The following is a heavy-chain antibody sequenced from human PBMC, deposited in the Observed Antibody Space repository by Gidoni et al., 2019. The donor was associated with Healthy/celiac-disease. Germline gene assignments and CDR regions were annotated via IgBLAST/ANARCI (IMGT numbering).Heavy chain of an antibody. Sequence: QVQLQESGPGLVQPSQTLSLTCTFSGGPISSGGYDWSWIRQHPGKGLEWIGYIYYRGSTYYNPSLKSRVTIAVDTSKNQFSLKLSSVTAADTAVYYCARDKQVGATMGGGYNWFDPWGQGTLVTVSS. CDR1: GGPISSGGYD. V-gene: IGHV4-31*03. CDR3: ARDKQVGATMGGGYNWFDP. CDR2: IYYRGST. D-gene: IGHD1-26*01. J-gene: IGHJ5*02.